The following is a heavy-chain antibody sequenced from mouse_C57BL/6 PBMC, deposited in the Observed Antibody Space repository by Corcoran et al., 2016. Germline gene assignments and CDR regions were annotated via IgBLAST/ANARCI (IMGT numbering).Heavy chain of an antibody. D-gene: IGHD2-4*01. V-gene: IGHV9-3*01. CDR2: INTYSGVP. CDR3: ARWGDYDDAMDY. Sequence: QIQLVQSGPELKKPGETVKISCKASGYTFTTYGMSWVKQAPGKGLKWMGWINTYSGVPTYADDFKGRFAFSLETSASTAYLQINNLKNEDTATYFCARWGDYDDAMDYWGQGTSVTVSS. CDR1: GYTFTTYG. J-gene: IGHJ4*01.